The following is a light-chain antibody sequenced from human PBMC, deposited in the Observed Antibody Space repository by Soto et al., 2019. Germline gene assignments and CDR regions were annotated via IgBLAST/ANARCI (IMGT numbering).Light chain of an antibody. Sequence: QSALTQPPSASGSPGQSVTISCTGTPSDVGGSNSVSWYQQHPGKAPNLMIYDVNKRPSGVPDRFSGSKSGNTASLTVSGLQAADEAYYFCSSYALRSTLIFGGGTKLTVL. V-gene: IGLV2-8*01. CDR3: SSYALRSTLI. J-gene: IGLJ2*01. CDR1: PSDVGGSNS. CDR2: DVN.